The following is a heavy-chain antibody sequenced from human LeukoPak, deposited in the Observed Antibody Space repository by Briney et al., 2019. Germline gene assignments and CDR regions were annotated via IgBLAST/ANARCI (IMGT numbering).Heavy chain of an antibody. CDR1: GGSISSSSCY. CDR3: ASVGIAAAGNYFDY. V-gene: IGHV4-39*01. D-gene: IGHD6-13*01. CDR2: IYYSGST. Sequence: SETLSLTCTVSGGSISSSSCYWGWIRQPPGKGLEWTGSIYYSGSTYYNPSLKSRVTISVDTSKNQVSLKLSSVTAADAAVYYCASVGIAAAGNYFDYWGQGTLVTVSS. J-gene: IGHJ4*02.